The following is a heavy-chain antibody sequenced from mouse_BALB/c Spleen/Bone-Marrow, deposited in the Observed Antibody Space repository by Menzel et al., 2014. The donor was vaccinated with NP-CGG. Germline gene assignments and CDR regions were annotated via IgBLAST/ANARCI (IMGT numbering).Heavy chain of an antibody. D-gene: IGHD3-1*01. CDR2: ISNGGGST. Sequence: EVQLQESGGGLVQPGGSLKLSCAASGFTFSSYSMSWVRQTPEKRLEWVAYISNGGGSTCYPDTVKGRFTISRDNAKNTLYLQMSSLKSEDTAMYYCARQLGLRVDYWGQGSSVTVSS. CDR1: GFTFSSYS. CDR3: ARQLGLRVDY. J-gene: IGHJ4*01. V-gene: IGHV5-12-2*01.